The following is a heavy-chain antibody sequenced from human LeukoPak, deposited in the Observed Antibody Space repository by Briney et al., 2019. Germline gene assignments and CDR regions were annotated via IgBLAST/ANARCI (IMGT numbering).Heavy chain of an antibody. Sequence: SVKVSCKASGGTFSSYAISWVRQAPGQGLEWMGRIIPILGIANYAQKFQGRVTMTRNTSISTAYMELSSLRSEDTAVYYCARRRRMRNWFDPWGQGTLVTVSS. CDR2: IIPILGIA. CDR1: GGTFSSYA. D-gene: IGHD1-1*01. J-gene: IGHJ5*02. V-gene: IGHV1-69*04. CDR3: ARRRRMRNWFDP.